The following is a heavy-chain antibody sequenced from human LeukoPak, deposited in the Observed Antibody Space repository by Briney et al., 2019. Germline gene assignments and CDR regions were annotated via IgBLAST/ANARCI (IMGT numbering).Heavy chain of an antibody. CDR2: IYSSGST. CDR3: ARVGTDYGGNPLDY. Sequence: SETLSLTCTVSGGSISSYYWSWIRQPPGKGLEWIGYIYSSGSTNYNPSLKSRVTISVDTSKNQFSLKLSSVTAADTAVYYCARVGTDYGGNPLDYWGQGTLVTVSS. CDR1: GGSISSYY. D-gene: IGHD4-23*01. J-gene: IGHJ4*02. V-gene: IGHV4-59*01.